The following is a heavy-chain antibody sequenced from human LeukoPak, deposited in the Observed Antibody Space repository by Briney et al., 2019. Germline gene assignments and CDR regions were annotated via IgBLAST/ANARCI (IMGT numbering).Heavy chain of an antibody. V-gene: IGHV3-21*01. D-gene: IGHD6-19*01. CDR1: GFTFSSYS. Sequence: GGSLRLSCAASGFTFSSYSMNWVRQAPGQGLEWVSSISSSSSYIYYADSVKGRFTISRDNAKNSLYLQMNSLRAEDTAVYYCASSGDRSDYYYGMDVWGKGTTVTVSS. CDR2: ISSSSSYI. CDR3: ASSGDRSDYYYGMDV. J-gene: IGHJ6*04.